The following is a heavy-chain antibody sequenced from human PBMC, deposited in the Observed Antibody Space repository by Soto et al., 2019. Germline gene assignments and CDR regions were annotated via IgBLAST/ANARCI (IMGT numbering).Heavy chain of an antibody. D-gene: IGHD3-10*01. CDR2: INPSGGST. J-gene: IGHJ3*02. CDR3: ARVLPVPYYGSGDDAFDI. CDR1: GYTFTSYY. V-gene: IGHV1-46*03. Sequence: QVQLVQSGAEVKKPGASVKVSCKASGYTFTSYYMHWVRQAPGQGLEWMGIINPSGGSTSYAQKFQGRVTMTGATSTSTVYMELSSLRSEDTAVYYCARVLPVPYYGSGDDAFDIWGQGTMVTVSS.